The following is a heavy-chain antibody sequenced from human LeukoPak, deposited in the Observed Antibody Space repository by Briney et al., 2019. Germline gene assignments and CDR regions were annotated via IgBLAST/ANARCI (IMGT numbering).Heavy chain of an antibody. V-gene: IGHV1-69*13. CDR2: IIPIFGTA. Sequence: ASVKVSCKASGGTFSSYAISWVRQAPGQGLEWMGGIIPIFGTANYAQKFQGRVTITADESTSTAYMELSSLRSEDTAVYYCAREETHHVYYGMDVWGQGTTVTVSS. D-gene: IGHD1-14*01. CDR3: AREETHHVYYGMDV. J-gene: IGHJ6*02. CDR1: GGTFSSYA.